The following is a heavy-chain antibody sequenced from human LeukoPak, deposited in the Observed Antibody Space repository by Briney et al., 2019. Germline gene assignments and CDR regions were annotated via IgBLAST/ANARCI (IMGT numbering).Heavy chain of an antibody. CDR3: AKDSRGGYSGYETAD. J-gene: IGHJ4*02. D-gene: IGHD5-12*01. CDR1: GFTFDDYA. V-gene: IGHV3-9*01. CDR2: ISWNSGSI. Sequence: SLRLSCAASGFTFDDYAMHWVRQAPGKGLEWVSGISWNSGSIGYADPVKGRFTISRDNAKNSLYQQMNSLRAEDTALYYCAKDSRGGYSGYETADWGQGTLVTVSS.